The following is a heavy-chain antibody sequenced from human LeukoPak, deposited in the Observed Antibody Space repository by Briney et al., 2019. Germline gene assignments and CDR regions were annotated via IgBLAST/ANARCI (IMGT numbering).Heavy chain of an antibody. J-gene: IGHJ6*03. D-gene: IGHD2/OR15-2a*01. CDR1: GFTFSRYS. CDR3: ARDSVQTIYYYYYYYMDV. CDR2: ISSSSSYI. V-gene: IGHV3-21*01. Sequence: KPGGSLRLSCAASGFTFSRYSMNWVRQAPGKGLEWVSSISSSSSYIYYADSVKGRFTISRDNAKNSLYLQMNSLRAEDTAVYYCARDSVQTIYYYYYYYMDVWGKGTTVTVSS.